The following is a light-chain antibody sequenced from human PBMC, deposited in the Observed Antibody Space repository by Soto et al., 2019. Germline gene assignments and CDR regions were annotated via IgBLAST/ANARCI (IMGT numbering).Light chain of an antibody. V-gene: IGLV2-14*01. Sequence: QSALTQPASVSGSPGQSITISCTGTSSDVGGYNYVSWYQQHPGKAPKLMIYEVSNRPSGVSNRFSGSKSGNTASLTISGLQGEDEADYYCSSYTTSSTLLFGGGTPLTVL. CDR2: EVS. CDR3: SSYTTSSTLL. J-gene: IGLJ2*01. CDR1: SSDVGGYNY.